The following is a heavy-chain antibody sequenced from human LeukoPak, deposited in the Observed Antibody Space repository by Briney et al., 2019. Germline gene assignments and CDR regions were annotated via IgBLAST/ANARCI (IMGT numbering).Heavy chain of an antibody. J-gene: IGHJ6*03. D-gene: IGHD2-15*01. CDR3: ARAGSGPYYYYYMDV. Sequence: ASVKVSCKASGYTFTSYDINWVRQATGQGLEWMGWMNPNSGNTGYAQKFQGRVTITRNTSISTAYMELSSLRSEDTAVYYCARAGSGPYYYYYMDVWGKGTTVTVSS. CDR1: GYTFTSYD. V-gene: IGHV1-8*03. CDR2: MNPNSGNT.